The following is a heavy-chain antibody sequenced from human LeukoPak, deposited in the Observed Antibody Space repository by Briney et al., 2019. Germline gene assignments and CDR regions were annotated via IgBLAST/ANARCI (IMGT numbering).Heavy chain of an antibody. J-gene: IGHJ3*02. Sequence: NASQTLSLTCTVSGGSISSGPYYWSWIRQPPGKGLEWIGYIYYSGSTNYNPSLKSRVTISVDTSKNQFSLKLSSVTAADTAVYYCARRIAVAGRDAFDIWGQGTMVTVSS. D-gene: IGHD6-19*01. CDR2: IYYSGST. CDR3: ARRIAVAGRDAFDI. CDR1: GGSISSGPYY. V-gene: IGHV4-61*01.